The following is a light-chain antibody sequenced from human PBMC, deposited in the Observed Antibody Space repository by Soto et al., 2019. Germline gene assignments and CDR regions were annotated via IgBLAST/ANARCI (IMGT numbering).Light chain of an antibody. CDR3: SSYTTSSTLV. Sequence: QSVLPQPASVSGSPGQSITISCTGTSSDIGGYNFVSWYQQHPGKTPKLMIYDVTNRPPGLSDRFSGSKSGNTASLTISGLQAEDEADYYCSSYTTSSTLVFGGGTKLTV. CDR1: SSDIGGYNF. J-gene: IGLJ3*02. CDR2: DVT. V-gene: IGLV2-14*03.